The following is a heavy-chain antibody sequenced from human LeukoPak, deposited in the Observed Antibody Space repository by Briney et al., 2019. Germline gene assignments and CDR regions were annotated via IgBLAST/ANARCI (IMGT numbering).Heavy chain of an antibody. Sequence: GGPLRLFCAASGFTFSSYALSWVRQALGKGLEWVSAISGRSGTTYYADSLKGRLTISRDNSKNTLYLQMNSLRAEDTAVYYCAKARSQYSSSWDYFEDWGQGTLVSVSS. D-gene: IGHD6-13*01. V-gene: IGHV3-23*01. CDR2: ISGRSGTT. CDR3: AKARSQYSSSWDYFED. CDR1: GFTFSSYA. J-gene: IGHJ4*02.